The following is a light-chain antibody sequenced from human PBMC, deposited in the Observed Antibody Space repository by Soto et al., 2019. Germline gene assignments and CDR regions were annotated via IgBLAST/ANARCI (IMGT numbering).Light chain of an antibody. J-gene: IGKJ5*01. CDR2: GAS. Sequence: EIVLTQSPGTLSLSPGERATRSCRASQSVSSKLAWYQQKPGQAPRLLISGASSRATGIPDRFSGSGSGTDFTLTISRLEPEDFAMYFCQQYGGSPITFGQGTRLEIK. CDR3: QQYGGSPIT. V-gene: IGKV3-20*01. CDR1: QSVSSK.